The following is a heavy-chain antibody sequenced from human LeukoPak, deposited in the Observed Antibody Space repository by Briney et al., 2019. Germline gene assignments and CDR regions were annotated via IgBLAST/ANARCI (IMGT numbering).Heavy chain of an antibody. CDR2: IYYSGST. CDR3: ARDLLQLSEDDYGDYGASKDY. V-gene: IGHV4-39*07. J-gene: IGHJ4*02. CDR1: GGSISSSSYY. D-gene: IGHD4-17*01. Sequence: TSETLSLTCTVSGGSISSSSYYWGWIRQPPGKGLEWIGSIYYSGSTYYNPSLKSRVTISVDTSKNQFSLKLSSVTAADTAVYYCARDLLQLSEDDYGDYGASKDYWGQGTLVTVSS.